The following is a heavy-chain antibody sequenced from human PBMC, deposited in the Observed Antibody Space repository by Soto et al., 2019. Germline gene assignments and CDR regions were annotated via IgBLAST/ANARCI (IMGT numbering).Heavy chain of an antibody. CDR1: GYTFNRYG. CDR2: LNPHTGNT. Sequence: SVKVSCKDSGYTFNRYGINWGRQAPVQRLEWMGWLNPHTGNTGYAQKFQGRVTMTMNTSISTAYMELSSLRSEDTAVYYCARWPYIYCDVHFWGQGTPVTVSS. D-gene: IGHD3-10*02. CDR3: ARWPYIYCDVHF. J-gene: IGHJ4*02. V-gene: IGHV1-8*01.